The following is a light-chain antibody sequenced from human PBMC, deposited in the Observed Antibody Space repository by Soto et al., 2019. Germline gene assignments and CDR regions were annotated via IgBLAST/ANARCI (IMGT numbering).Light chain of an antibody. Sequence: QSVLTQPPSASATPGQRVTISCSGSSSNIGSNYVYWYQQLPGTAPKLLIYMNNQRPSGVPDRFSGSKSGTSASLAISGLRSEDEADYYCAAWDDSLSGRVFGGGTKLTVL. J-gene: IGLJ3*02. CDR2: MNN. CDR1: SSNIGSNY. CDR3: AAWDDSLSGRV. V-gene: IGLV1-47*01.